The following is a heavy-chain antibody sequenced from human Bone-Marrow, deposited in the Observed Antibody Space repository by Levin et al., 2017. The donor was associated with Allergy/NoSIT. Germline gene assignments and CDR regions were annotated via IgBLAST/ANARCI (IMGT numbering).Heavy chain of an antibody. CDR1: GFSFRKYA. D-gene: IGHD3-3*01. CDR2: ISGTGSST. V-gene: IGHV3-23*01. J-gene: IGHJ4*02. CDR3: AKDDGNDFWSGFFDF. Sequence: AGGSLRLSCAASGFSFRKYAMSWVRQAPGKGLEWVSAISGTGSSTYYADSVKGRFTISRDNSINTLYLQIHTLTAEDTAIYFCAKDDGNDFWSGFFDFWGQGTLVTVSS.